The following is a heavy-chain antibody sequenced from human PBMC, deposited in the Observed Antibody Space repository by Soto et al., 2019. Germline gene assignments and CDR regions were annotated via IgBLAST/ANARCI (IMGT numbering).Heavy chain of an antibody. V-gene: IGHV4-39*07. CDR1: GGSISSGGYY. J-gene: IGHJ6*03. Sequence: PSETLSLTCTVSGGSISSGGYYWSWIRQPPGKGLEWIGEINHSGSTNYNPSLKSRVTISVDTSKNQFSLKLSSVTAADTAVYYCARGLYYDILTGYYTNSGFYYYYYYMDVWGKGTTVTVSS. CDR2: INHSGST. CDR3: ARGLYYDILTGYYTNSGFYYYYYYMDV. D-gene: IGHD3-9*01.